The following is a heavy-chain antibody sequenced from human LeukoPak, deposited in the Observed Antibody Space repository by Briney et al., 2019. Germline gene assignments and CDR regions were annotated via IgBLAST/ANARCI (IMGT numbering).Heavy chain of an antibody. D-gene: IGHD2-2*01. CDR2: IWYDGSNK. CDR3: ARDGSTSPYYYGMDV. CDR1: GFTYTDYA. Sequence: GGSLRLSCTASGFTYTDYAMNWVRQAPGKGLEWVAVIWYDGSNKYYADSVKGRFTISRDNSKNTLYLQMNSLRAEDTAVYYCARDGSTSPYYYGMDVWGQGTTVTVSS. V-gene: IGHV3-33*08. J-gene: IGHJ6*02.